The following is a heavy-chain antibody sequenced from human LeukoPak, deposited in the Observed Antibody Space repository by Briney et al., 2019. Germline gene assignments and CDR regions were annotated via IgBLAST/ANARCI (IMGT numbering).Heavy chain of an antibody. CDR2: IYISGNT. Sequence: SETLSLTCTVSGDSMNNYYWTWMRQPAGKGLEWIGRIYISGNTMYNPSLQSRVTMSLDTSKNHFSLKLRSVTAADTAVYFCARGGVLHTFFDYWGQGTLVSVSS. CDR1: GDSMNNYY. V-gene: IGHV4-4*07. J-gene: IGHJ4*02. CDR3: ARGGVLHTFFDY. D-gene: IGHD3-16*01.